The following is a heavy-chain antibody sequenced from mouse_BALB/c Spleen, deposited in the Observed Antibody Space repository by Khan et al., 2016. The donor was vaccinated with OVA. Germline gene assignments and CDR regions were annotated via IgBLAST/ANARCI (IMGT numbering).Heavy chain of an antibody. CDR1: GFTFSTYG. Sequence: EVQLQESGGDFVRPGGSLKLSCAASGFTFSTYGMSWVRQTPDKRLEWVATINTGGAYTYYPDTVKGRFTISRDNAKNTLYLQLSSLKSGDTAIYYCARLAYYYNSEGFAYWGRGTLVTVSA. V-gene: IGHV5-6*01. D-gene: IGHD1-1*01. J-gene: IGHJ3*01. CDR2: INTGGAYT. CDR3: ARLAYYYNSEGFAY.